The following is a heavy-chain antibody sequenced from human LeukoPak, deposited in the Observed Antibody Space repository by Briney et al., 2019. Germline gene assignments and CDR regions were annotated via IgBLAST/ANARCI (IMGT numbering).Heavy chain of an antibody. V-gene: IGHV4-61*08. CDR2: IYYSGST. D-gene: IGHD3-22*01. Sequence: KSSQTLSLTCAVSGGSISSGGYSWSWIRQPPGKGLEWIGYIYYSGSTNYNPSLKSRVTISVDTSKNQFSLKLSSVTAADTAVYYCARGLPNYYDSSGSDAFDIWGQGTMVTVSS. J-gene: IGHJ3*02. CDR1: GGSISSGGYS. CDR3: ARGLPNYYDSSGSDAFDI.